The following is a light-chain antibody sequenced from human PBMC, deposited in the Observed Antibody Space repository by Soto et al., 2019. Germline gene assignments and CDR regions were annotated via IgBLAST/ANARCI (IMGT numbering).Light chain of an antibody. J-gene: IGKJ1*01. CDR1: EGVGTN. Sequence: EVVMTQSPATLSVSPGDSATLSCRASEGVGTNLAWYQQTPGQGPRLLIYAPSTRANGIPARFSGSGSGTEFTLTISSLQSEDFAIYYCHQYNKGPPWTFGQGTKGEIK. CDR3: HQYNKGPPWT. V-gene: IGKV3-15*01. CDR2: APS.